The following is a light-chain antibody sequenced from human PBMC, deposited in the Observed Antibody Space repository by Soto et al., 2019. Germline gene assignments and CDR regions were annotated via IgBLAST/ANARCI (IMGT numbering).Light chain of an antibody. Sequence: DIQMTRSPSSLSASVGDRVTITCRASQSISTYLNWYQQKPGKAPNLLIYAASTLQSGVPSRFSGSGSGTTFTLTISSLQPEDFATYYCQQSYGTTPTFGGGTKVDIK. CDR1: QSISTY. CDR3: QQSYGTTPT. V-gene: IGKV1-39*01. CDR2: AAS. J-gene: IGKJ4*01.